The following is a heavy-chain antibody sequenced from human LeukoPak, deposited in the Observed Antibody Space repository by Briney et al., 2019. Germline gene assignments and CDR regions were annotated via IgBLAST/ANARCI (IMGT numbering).Heavy chain of an antibody. Sequence: PGGSLRLSCAASGFTFSSYAMHWVRQAPGKGLEWVAVISYDGSNKYYADSVKGRFTISRDNSKNTLYLQMNSLRAEDTAVYYCARPDYYDSSGYSSFDYWGQGTLVIVSS. V-gene: IGHV3-30*04. D-gene: IGHD3-22*01. CDR3: ARPDYYDSSGYSSFDY. CDR2: ISYDGSNK. J-gene: IGHJ4*02. CDR1: GFTFSSYA.